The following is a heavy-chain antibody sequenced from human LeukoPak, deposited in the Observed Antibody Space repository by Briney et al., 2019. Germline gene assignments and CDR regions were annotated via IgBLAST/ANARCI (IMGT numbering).Heavy chain of an antibody. CDR2: FDPEDGET. V-gene: IGHV1-24*01. Sequence: ASVKVSCKVSGYTLTELPIHWVRQTPTKGLEWKGTFDPEDGETINAQKFRGRVTLTEDTSADTAYMELRNLRSEDMAIYYCATAIKLDVLTGYYVKADWLDNWSQGTLVTVSS. D-gene: IGHD3-9*01. CDR3: ATAIKLDVLTGYYVKADWLDN. CDR1: GYTLTELP. J-gene: IGHJ5*02.